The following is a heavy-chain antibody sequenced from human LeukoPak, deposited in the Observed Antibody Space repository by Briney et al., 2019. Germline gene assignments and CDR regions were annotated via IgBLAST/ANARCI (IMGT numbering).Heavy chain of an antibody. CDR2: INPNSGGT. CDR3: ASGSARFCIAARLRSALDY. CDR1: GYTFTGCY. Sequence: GASVKVSCKAAGYTFTGCYMHWMRQAPGQGLEWMGWINPNSGGTNYAQKFQGRVTMTRDTSISTAYMELSRLRSDDTAVYYCASGSARFCIAARLRSALDYWGQGTLVTVSS. V-gene: IGHV1-2*02. J-gene: IGHJ4*02. D-gene: IGHD6-6*01.